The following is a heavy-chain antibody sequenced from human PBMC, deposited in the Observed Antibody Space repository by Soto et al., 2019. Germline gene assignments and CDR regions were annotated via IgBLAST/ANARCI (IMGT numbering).Heavy chain of an antibody. D-gene: IGHD3-22*01. J-gene: IGHJ6*02. CDR2: ISGSGGST. Sequence: EVQLLESGGGLVQPGGSLRLSCAASGFTFSSYAMSWVRQAPGKGLEWVSAISGSGGSTYYADSVKGRFTISRDNAKNTLYLQMNSLRAEDTAVYYCAKGGALTMIGVACGMDVWGQGTPVTVSS. CDR1: GFTFSSYA. CDR3: AKGGALTMIGVACGMDV. V-gene: IGHV3-23*01.